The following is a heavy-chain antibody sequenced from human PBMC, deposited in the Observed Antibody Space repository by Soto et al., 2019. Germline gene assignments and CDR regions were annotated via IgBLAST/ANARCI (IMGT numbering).Heavy chain of an antibody. J-gene: IGHJ6*02. Sequence: ASVKVSCKASGYTFTSYGISWVRQAPGQGLEWMGWISAYNGNANYAQKLQGRVTMTTDTSTSTAYMELRSLRSDDTAVYYCASRISAADNYYYYGMDVWGQGTTVTVSS. V-gene: IGHV1-18*04. D-gene: IGHD6-13*01. CDR3: ASRISAADNYYYYGMDV. CDR1: GYTFTSYG. CDR2: ISAYNGNA.